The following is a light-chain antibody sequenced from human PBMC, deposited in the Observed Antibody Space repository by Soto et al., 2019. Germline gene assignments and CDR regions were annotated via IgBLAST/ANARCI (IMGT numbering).Light chain of an antibody. CDR3: SSYTSSSSVV. Sequence: QSALTQPASVSGSPGQSITISCTGTSSDVGGYKYVSWYQQHPGKAPKLMIYDVTNRPSGVSNRFSGSKSGNTASLTISGLQAEDEDDYYCSSYTSSSSVVFGGGTQLTVL. CDR1: SSDVGGYKY. V-gene: IGLV2-14*01. CDR2: DVT. J-gene: IGLJ2*01.